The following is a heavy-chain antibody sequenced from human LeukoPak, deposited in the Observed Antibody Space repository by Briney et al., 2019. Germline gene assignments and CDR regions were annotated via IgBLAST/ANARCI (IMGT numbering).Heavy chain of an antibody. J-gene: IGHJ4*02. CDR3: ATPPLYCSGGSCYLDY. V-gene: IGHV1-24*01. Sequence: ASVKVSCKASGYTFTSYNMHWVRQAPGKGLEWMGGFDPEDGETIYAQKFQGRVTMTEDTSTDTAYMELSSLRSEDTAVYYCATPPLYCSGGSCYLDYWGQGTLVTVSS. CDR1: GYTFTSYN. D-gene: IGHD2-15*01. CDR2: FDPEDGET.